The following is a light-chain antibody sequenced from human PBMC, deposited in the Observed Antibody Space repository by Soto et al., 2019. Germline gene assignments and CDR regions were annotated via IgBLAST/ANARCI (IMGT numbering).Light chain of an antibody. CDR1: SSDIGSYNH. J-gene: IGLJ1*01. Sequence: QSVLTQPASVSGSPGQSITISCSGTSSDIGSYNHVAWYQQFPGKSPKLMIYAVSDRPSGVSDRFSGSKSGITASLTISGLQTEADADYYCISYTDRQSYLFGTGTKVTVL. CDR2: AVS. CDR3: ISYTDRQSYL. V-gene: IGLV2-14*03.